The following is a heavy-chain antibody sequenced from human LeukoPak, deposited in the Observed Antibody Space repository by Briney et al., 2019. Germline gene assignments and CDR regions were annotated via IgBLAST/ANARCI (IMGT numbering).Heavy chain of an antibody. CDR2: IYYSGST. CDR1: GGSFSGYY. Sequence: PSETLSLTCAVYGGSFSGYYWSWIRQPPGKGLEWIGYIYYSGSTNYNPSLKSRVTISVDTSKNQFSLKLSSVTAADTAVYYCARAQPLYYYDSSGPREAFDIWGQGTMVTVSS. V-gene: IGHV4-59*01. CDR3: ARAQPLYYYDSSGPREAFDI. J-gene: IGHJ3*02. D-gene: IGHD3-22*01.